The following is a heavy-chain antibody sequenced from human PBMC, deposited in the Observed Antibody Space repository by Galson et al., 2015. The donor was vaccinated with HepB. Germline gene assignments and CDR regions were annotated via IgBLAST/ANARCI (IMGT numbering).Heavy chain of an antibody. CDR3: AKDRATGNWNDEPWDY. D-gene: IGHD1-1*01. J-gene: IGHJ4*02. CDR2: ISGSGGST. CDR1: GFILRNYA. Sequence: SLRLSCAASGFILRNYAMSWVRQAPGKGLEWVSAISGSGGSTYYADSVKGRFTISRDNSKNILYLQMSSLRAEDTAVYYCAKDRATGNWNDEPWDYWGQGILVTVSS. V-gene: IGHV3-23*01.